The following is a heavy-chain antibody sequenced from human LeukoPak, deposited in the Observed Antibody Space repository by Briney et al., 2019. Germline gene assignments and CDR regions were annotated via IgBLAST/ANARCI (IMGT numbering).Heavy chain of an antibody. Sequence: SGPTLVNPTETLTLTCTVSGFSLSNARMGVSWIRQPPGKALEWLAHIFSNDEKSYSTSLKSRLTISKDTSKSQVVLTMNNMDPVDTATYYCARSYCSGGSCYSYYYYMDVWGKGTTVTVSS. CDR1: GFSLSNARMG. D-gene: IGHD2-15*01. CDR3: ARSYCSGGSCYSYYYYMDV. V-gene: IGHV2-26*01. CDR2: IFSNDEK. J-gene: IGHJ6*03.